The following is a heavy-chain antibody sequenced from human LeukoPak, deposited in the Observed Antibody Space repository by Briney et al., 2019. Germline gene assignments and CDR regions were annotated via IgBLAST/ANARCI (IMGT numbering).Heavy chain of an antibody. D-gene: IGHD3-16*02. V-gene: IGHV3-15*01. J-gene: IGHJ4*02. Sequence: GGSLRLSCAASGFTFSNAWMSWVRQAPGKGLDWVGRIKSKTDGGTTDYAAPVKGRFTISRDDSKNTLYLQMNSLKTEDTAVYYCTTWLVTLQRSYIDYWGQGTLVTVSS. CDR2: IKSKTDGGTT. CDR1: GFTFSNAW. CDR3: TTWLVTLQRSYIDY.